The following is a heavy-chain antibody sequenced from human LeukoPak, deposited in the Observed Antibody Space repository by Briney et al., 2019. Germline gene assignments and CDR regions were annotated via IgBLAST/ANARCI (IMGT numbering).Heavy chain of an antibody. CDR2: INPNSGGT. CDR3: ARVLHTYYYDSSGFRNPLPWLDP. V-gene: IGHV1-2*02. CDR1: GYTFTGYY. J-gene: IGHJ5*02. D-gene: IGHD3-22*01. Sequence: ASVKVSCKASGYTFTGYYMHWVRQAPGQGLEWMGWINPNSGGTNYAQKFQGRVTMTRDTSISTAYMELSRLRSDDTAVYYCARVLHTYYYDSSGFRNPLPWLDPWGQGTLVTVSS.